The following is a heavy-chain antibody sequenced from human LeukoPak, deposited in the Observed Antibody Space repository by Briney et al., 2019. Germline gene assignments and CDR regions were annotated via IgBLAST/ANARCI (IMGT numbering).Heavy chain of an antibody. V-gene: IGHV4-30-2*01. CDR2: IYHSGST. Sequence: SETLSLTCAVSGGSISSGGYSWSWIRQPPGKGLEWVGFIYHSGSTNYNPSLKSRVTISVDKSKNQFSLKLSSVTAADTAVYYCARDSPVGMVYWGQGTLVTVSS. D-gene: IGHD4-23*01. J-gene: IGHJ4*02. CDR1: GGSISSGGYS. CDR3: ARDSPVGMVY.